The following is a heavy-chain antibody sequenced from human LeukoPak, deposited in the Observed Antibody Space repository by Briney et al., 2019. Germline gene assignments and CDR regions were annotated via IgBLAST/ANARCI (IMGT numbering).Heavy chain of an antibody. D-gene: IGHD5-12*01. CDR1: GGTFSSYA. CDR2: IIPILGIA. J-gene: IGHJ4*02. V-gene: IGHV1-69*04. Sequence: GASVKVSCKASGGTFSSYAISWVRQAPGQGLEWMGRIIPILGIANYAQKFQGRVTITADKSTSTAYMELSSLRSEDTAVYYCARARTLVASFDYWGQGTLVTVSS. CDR3: ARARTLVASFDY.